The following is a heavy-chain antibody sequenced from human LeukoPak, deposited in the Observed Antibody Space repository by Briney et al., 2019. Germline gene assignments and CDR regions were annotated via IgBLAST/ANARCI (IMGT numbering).Heavy chain of an antibody. Sequence: KGGESLKISCKGSGYSFTTYWIGWVRQMPGKGLEWMGVIYPGDSDTRYSPSFQGQVTISADKSISTAYLQWSSLKASDTAKYYCARKSTAGVNWFDPWGQGTLVTVSS. J-gene: IGHJ5*02. CDR2: IYPGDSDT. CDR1: GYSFTTYW. D-gene: IGHD6-13*01. V-gene: IGHV5-51*01. CDR3: ARKSTAGVNWFDP.